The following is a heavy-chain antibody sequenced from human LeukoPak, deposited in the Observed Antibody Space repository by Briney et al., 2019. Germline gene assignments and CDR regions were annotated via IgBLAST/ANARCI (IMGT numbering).Heavy chain of an antibody. CDR3: ARVPSRYSSGWYTDY. CDR2: ISAYNGNT. J-gene: IGHJ4*02. Sequence: ASVKVSCKASGYTFTSYGISWVRQAPGQGLEWMGWISAYNGNTNYAQKLQGRVTMTTDTSTSTAYMELRSLRSDDTAVYYCARVPSRYSSGWYTDYWGQGTLVTVSS. D-gene: IGHD6-19*01. CDR1: GYTFTSYG. V-gene: IGHV1-18*01.